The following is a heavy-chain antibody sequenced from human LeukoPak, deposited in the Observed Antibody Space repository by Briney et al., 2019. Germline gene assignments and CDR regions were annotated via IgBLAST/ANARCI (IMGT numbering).Heavy chain of an antibody. V-gene: IGHV1-2*02. CDR1: GYTFTDYY. D-gene: IGHD3-22*01. Sequence: ASVKVSCKASGYTFTDYYMHWVRQAPGQGLEWMGWINPTSGGTNFAQKFQGRVTMTRDTSISTAYMELSSLRSEDTAVYYCARGIYDSSGYSDDYWGQGTLVTVSS. CDR2: INPTSGGT. CDR3: ARGIYDSSGYSDDY. J-gene: IGHJ4*02.